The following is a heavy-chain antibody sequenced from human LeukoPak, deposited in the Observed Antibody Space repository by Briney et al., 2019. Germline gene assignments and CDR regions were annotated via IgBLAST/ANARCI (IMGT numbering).Heavy chain of an antibody. CDR1: GFTFSSYE. J-gene: IGHJ4*02. Sequence: PGGSLRLSCAASGFTFSSYEMHWVRQAPGKGLEWVSYISSSGSTIYYADSVKGRFTISRDNAKNSLYLQMNSLRAEDTAVYYCARDRNQEPWYYYDSSGYPLFDYWGQGTLVTVSS. CDR2: ISSSGSTI. V-gene: IGHV3-48*03. CDR3: ARDRNQEPWYYYDSSGYPLFDY. D-gene: IGHD3-22*01.